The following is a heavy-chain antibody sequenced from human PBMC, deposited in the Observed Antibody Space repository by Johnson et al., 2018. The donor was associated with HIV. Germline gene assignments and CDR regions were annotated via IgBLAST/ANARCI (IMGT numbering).Heavy chain of an antibody. CDR3: AREIGGSYYRDAFDI. V-gene: IGHV3-30*02. Sequence: QVLLVESGGGVVQPGGSLRLSCATSGFTFSYYGLHWVRQAPGVGLEWVAFTRYDGSDEFYADSVKGRFTISRDTSKNTLYLQMNSLRAEDTAVYYCAREIGGSYYRDAFDIWGQGTMVTVSS. D-gene: IGHD1-26*01. CDR1: GFTFSYYG. J-gene: IGHJ3*02. CDR2: TRYDGSDE.